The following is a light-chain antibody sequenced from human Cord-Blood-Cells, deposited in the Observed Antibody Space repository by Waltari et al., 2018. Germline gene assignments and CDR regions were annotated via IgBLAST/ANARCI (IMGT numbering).Light chain of an antibody. CDR2: EGS. CDR3: CSYAGSSTWV. Sequence: QSALTQPASVSGSPGQSITISCTGTSSDVGSYNLVSWYQQHPGKAPKLMIYEGSKRLSWLSKRFSGSKSGNTASLTSSGLQAEDEAYYYCCSYAGSSTWVFGGGTKLTVL. J-gene: IGLJ3*02. CDR1: SSDVGSYNL. V-gene: IGLV2-23*01.